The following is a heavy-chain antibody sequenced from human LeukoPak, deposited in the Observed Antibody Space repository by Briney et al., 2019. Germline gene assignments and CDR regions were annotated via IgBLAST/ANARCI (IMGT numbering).Heavy chain of an antibody. D-gene: IGHD3-16*01. Sequence: GGSLRLSCAASGFTFSGYGMHWVRQAPGKGLEWVAVIWYDGSKEYFADSVKGRFTISRDNSKNTFYLQMNSLRAEDTAVYYWARGGGAFDYWGQGTLVTVSS. V-gene: IGHV3-33*01. CDR1: GFTFSGYG. J-gene: IGHJ4*02. CDR2: IWYDGSKE. CDR3: ARGGGAFDY.